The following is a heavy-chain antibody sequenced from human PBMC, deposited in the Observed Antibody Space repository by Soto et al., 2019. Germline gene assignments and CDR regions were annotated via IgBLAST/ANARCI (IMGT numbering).Heavy chain of an antibody. J-gene: IGHJ5*02. V-gene: IGHV2-5*02. Sequence: QITLKESGPTLVKPTQTLTLTCTFSGFSLSTSGVGVGWIRQPPGKALEWLALIYWDDDKRYSPSLKSRLTITMATSKTQVVLTMPTIDPVDTATYYCAHGQYGSGTYSDWFDPWGQGTLVTVSS. D-gene: IGHD3-10*01. CDR1: GFSLSTSGVG. CDR2: IYWDDDK. CDR3: AHGQYGSGTYSDWFDP.